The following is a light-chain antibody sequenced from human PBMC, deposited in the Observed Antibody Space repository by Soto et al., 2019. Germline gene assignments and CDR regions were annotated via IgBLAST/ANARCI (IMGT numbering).Light chain of an antibody. CDR2: EVS. J-gene: IGLJ2*01. Sequence: QSVLTQPASVSGSPGQSITISCTGTSSDVGGYNYVSWYQQHPGKAPKLMIYEVSNRPSGVSNRFSGSKSGNTAYLTISGLQAEDEADYYCSSYRSNNLVFGGGTQLTVL. CDR3: SSYRSNNLV. V-gene: IGLV2-14*01. CDR1: SSDVGGYNY.